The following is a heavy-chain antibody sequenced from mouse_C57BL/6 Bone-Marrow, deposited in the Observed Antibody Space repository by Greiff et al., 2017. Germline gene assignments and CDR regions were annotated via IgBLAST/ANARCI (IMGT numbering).Heavy chain of an antibody. J-gene: IGHJ4*01. D-gene: IGHD2-1*01. V-gene: IGHV5-6*01. CDR1: GFTFSSYG. Sequence: EVQVVESGGDLVKPGGSLKLSCAASGFTFSSYGMSWVRQTPDKRLEWVATISSGGSYTYYPDSVKGRFTISRDNAKNTLYLQMSSLKSEDTAMYYCARDGNFYAMDYWGQGTSVTVSS. CDR2: ISSGGSYT. CDR3: ARDGNFYAMDY.